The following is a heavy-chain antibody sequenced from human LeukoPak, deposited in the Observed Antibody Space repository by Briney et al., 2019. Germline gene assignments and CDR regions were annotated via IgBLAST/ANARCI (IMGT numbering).Heavy chain of an antibody. CDR2: VYPSDSDT. CDR1: GYSFTSQW. Sequence: GESLKTSCQGSGYSFTSQWIGWVGQIPGKGLAGVEFVYPSDSDTRYSASFQGHVAISVDKSISTAYLHWSSLKASDTAMYYCASGTCDSESCYIGIDYCGQGALVTVSS. V-gene: IGHV5-51*01. D-gene: IGHD3-10*01. J-gene: IGHJ4*02. CDR3: ASGTCDSESCYIGIDY.